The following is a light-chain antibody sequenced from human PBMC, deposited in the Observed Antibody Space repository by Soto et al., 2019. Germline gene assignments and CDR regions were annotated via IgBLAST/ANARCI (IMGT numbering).Light chain of an antibody. V-gene: IGLV4-69*01. CDR1: SGHSSYG. J-gene: IGLJ7*01. CDR3: QTWGTGIPV. Sequence: QLVLTQSPSASASLGASVKLTCTLSSGHSSYGIAWHQQQPEKGPRYLMKLNSDGSHSKGDGIPDRFSGSSSGAERYLTISSLQSEDEADYYCQTWGTGIPVFGGGTQRTVL. CDR2: LNSDGSH.